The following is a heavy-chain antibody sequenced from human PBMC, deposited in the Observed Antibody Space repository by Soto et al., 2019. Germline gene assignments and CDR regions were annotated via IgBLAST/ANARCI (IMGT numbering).Heavy chain of an antibody. CDR1: GYIFDIYG. CDR2: VSAYSGST. J-gene: IGHJ4*02. Sequence: QVQLVQSGAEVTKPGASVKVSCKASGYIFDIYGISWVRQAPGQGLECLGWVSAYSGSTQIAQKFQGRITMTTDTATTTAYMELRSLTSDDTAVYYCARDAVRAYYDFWIGVDYWGQGTLVTVSS. V-gene: IGHV1-18*01. CDR3: ARDAVRAYYDFWIGVDY. D-gene: IGHD3-3*01.